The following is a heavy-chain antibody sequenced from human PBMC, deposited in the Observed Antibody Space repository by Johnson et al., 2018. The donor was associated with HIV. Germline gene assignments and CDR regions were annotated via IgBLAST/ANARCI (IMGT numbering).Heavy chain of an antibody. CDR2: IGTADDT. V-gene: IGHV3-13*01. Sequence: VQLVESGGGLVPPGGSLRLSCAASGFTFSSYDMHWVRQTPGRGLEWVSGIGTADDTYYPGSVKGRFTIPRENAKNSLYLQMNSLRAGDQALYYCAREAYRFGYAFVLWGQGTMVTVSS. D-gene: IGHD3-16*02. J-gene: IGHJ3*01. CDR1: GFTFSSYD. CDR3: AREAYRFGYAFVL.